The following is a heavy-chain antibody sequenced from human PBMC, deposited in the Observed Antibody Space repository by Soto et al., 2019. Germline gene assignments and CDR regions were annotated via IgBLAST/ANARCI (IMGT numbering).Heavy chain of an antibody. D-gene: IGHD5-12*01. J-gene: IGHJ4*02. CDR2: IYHSGST. CDR1: GGSIRSGGYS. CDR3: ARGRDGYNLYYFDY. Sequence: TLSLTCAVSGGSIRSGGYSWIWIRHPPGKGLEWIGYIYHSGSTYYNPSLKSRVTISVDRSKNQFSLKLSSVTAADTAVYYCARGRDGYNLYYFDYWGQGTLVTVSS. V-gene: IGHV4-30-2*01.